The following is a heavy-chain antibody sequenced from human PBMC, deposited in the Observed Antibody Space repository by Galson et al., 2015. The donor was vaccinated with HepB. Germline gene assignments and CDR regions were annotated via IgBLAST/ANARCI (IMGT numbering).Heavy chain of an antibody. CDR1: GYTFTSYY. CDR3: ARDQGTLQWLAYFDY. J-gene: IGHJ4*02. D-gene: IGHD6-19*01. CDR2: INPSGGST. Sequence: SVKVSCKASGYTFTSYYMHWVRQAPGQGLEWMGIINPSGGSTSYAQKFQGRVTMTRDTSTSTVYMELSSLRSEDTAVYYCARDQGTLQWLAYFDYWGQGTLVTVSS. V-gene: IGHV1-46*01.